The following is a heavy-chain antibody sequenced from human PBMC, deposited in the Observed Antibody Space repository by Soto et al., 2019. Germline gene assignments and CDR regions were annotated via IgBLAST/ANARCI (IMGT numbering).Heavy chain of an antibody. CDR3: VKESLGYCSGGSCYRGAFDI. CDR1: GFTFSSYA. V-gene: IGHV3-64D*08. D-gene: IGHD2-15*01. Sequence: PGGSLRLSGSASGFTFSSYAMHWVRQAPGKGLEYVSTINTNGGSTYYADSVKGRFTISRDNSKNTLYLQMSSLRAEDTAVYYCVKESLGYCSGGSCYRGAFDIWGQGTMVTVSS. CDR2: INTNGGST. J-gene: IGHJ3*02.